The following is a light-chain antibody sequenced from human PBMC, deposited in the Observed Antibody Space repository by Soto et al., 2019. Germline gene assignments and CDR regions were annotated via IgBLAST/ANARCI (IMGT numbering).Light chain of an antibody. Sequence: EIVLTQSPGTLSLSPGERVTLSCRASQSISNDHLAWYQQKSGQPPRLLIHGTSNRATGIPDRFSGSGSGTDFTLTISSLEPEDFAVYYCQQRTNWPPWTFGQGTKV. V-gene: IGKV3D-20*02. J-gene: IGKJ1*01. CDR2: GTS. CDR3: QQRTNWPPWT. CDR1: QSISND.